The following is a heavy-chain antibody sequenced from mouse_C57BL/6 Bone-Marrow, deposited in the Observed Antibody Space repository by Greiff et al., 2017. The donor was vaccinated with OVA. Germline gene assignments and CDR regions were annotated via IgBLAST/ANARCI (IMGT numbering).Heavy chain of an antibody. D-gene: IGHD1-1*01. CDR1: GFTFSSYA. J-gene: IGHJ2*01. Sequence: DVQLVESGEGLVKPGGSLKLSCAASGFTFSSYAMSWVRQTPEKRLEWVAYISSGGDYIYYADTVKGRFTISRDNARNTLYLQMSSLKSEDTAMYYCTRISLITTVVATGLDYWGQGTTLTVSS. CDR2: ISSGGDYI. CDR3: TRISLITTVVATGLDY. V-gene: IGHV5-9-1*02.